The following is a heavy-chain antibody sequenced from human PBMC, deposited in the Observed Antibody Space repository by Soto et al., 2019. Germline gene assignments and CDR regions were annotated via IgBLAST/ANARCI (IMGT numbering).Heavy chain of an antibody. J-gene: IGHJ3*02. CDR2: IYYSGST. V-gene: IGHV4-39*01. D-gene: IGHD2-21*01. CDR3: ARQFWVEMAIDAFDI. Sequence: QLQLQESGPGLVKPSETLSLTCTVSGGSISSSSYYWGWIRQPPGKGLEWIGSIYYSGSTYYNPSLKSRVTISVDTSKNQFSLKLSSVTAADTAVYYCARQFWVEMAIDAFDIWGQGTMVTVSS. CDR1: GGSISSSSYY.